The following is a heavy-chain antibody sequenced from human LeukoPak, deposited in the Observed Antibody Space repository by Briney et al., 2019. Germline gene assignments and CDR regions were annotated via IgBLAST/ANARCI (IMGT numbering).Heavy chain of an antibody. CDR3: AREIHYYMDV. Sequence: PGGSLRLSCAASAFTFRTYWMSWVRQAPGKGLEWVAKIKPDGLEKYYVDSVEGRFTISRDDAKDSLSLQMNSLRAEDTAVYYCAREIHYYMDVWGKGTTVTVSS. J-gene: IGHJ6*03. V-gene: IGHV3-7*01. CDR1: AFTFRTYW. CDR2: IKPDGLEK.